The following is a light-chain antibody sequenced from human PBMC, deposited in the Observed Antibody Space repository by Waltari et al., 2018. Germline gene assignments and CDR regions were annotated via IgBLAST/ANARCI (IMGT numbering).Light chain of an antibody. J-gene: IGKJ2*01. CDR2: AVS. CDR1: QSLVNIFGNTY. V-gene: IGKV2-30*01. CDR3: MQGTHWPPT. Sequence: DVVMTQSPLSLPVTLGQPASISCRSSQSLVNIFGNTYLNWFQQRPGQGPRRIIYAVSNRDSGVPEKFSGSGSGTDIKLKISRVKAEDVGIYYCMQGTHWPPTFGQGTKLENK.